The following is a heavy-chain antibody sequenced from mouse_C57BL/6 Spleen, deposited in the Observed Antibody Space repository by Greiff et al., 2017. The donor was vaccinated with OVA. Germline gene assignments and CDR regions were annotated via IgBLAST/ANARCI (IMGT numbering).Heavy chain of an antibody. Sequence: QVQLQQPGAELVKPGASVKMSCKASGYTFTSYWITWVKPRPGQGLEWIGDIYPGSGSTNYTEKLKSKATLTVDTSSSTAYMQLSSLTAEDSAVDYSAREGDGYYFDYWGQGTTLTVSS. CDR1: GYTFTSYW. V-gene: IGHV1-55*01. J-gene: IGHJ2*01. D-gene: IGHD2-3*01. CDR2: IYPGSGST. CDR3: AREGDGYYFDY.